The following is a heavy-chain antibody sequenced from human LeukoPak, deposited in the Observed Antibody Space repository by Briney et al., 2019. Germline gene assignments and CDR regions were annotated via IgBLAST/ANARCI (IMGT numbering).Heavy chain of an antibody. CDR1: GYTFTIYY. CDR2: INPNGGST. D-gene: IGHD3-22*01. V-gene: IGHV1-46*01. J-gene: IGHJ4*02. CDR3: ASNTTYYYDSSGYRPFDY. Sequence: GASVNVSCKASGYTFTIYYMHCVRQAPGQGLWCMGIINPNGGSTSYAQKLQGRGPITRDTSTTTVYMALSRLRSADTAVYYCASNTTYYYDSSGYRPFDYWGQGTLVTVSS.